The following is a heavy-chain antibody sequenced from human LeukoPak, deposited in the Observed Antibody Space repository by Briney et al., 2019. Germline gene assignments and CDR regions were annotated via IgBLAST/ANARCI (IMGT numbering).Heavy chain of an antibody. J-gene: IGHJ5*02. CDR2: INSDGSST. CDR3: ARGYCSGGSCYKGSFDP. Sequence: GGSLRLSCAASGFTFSSYWMHWVRQAPGKGLVWVSRINSDGSSTSYADSVKGRFTISRDNAKNTLYLQMNSLRAEDAAVYYCARGYCSGGSCYKGSFDPWGQGTQVTVSS. D-gene: IGHD2-15*01. V-gene: IGHV3-74*01. CDR1: GFTFSSYW.